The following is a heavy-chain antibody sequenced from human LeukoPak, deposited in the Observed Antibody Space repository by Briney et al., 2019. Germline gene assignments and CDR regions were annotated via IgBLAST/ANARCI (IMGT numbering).Heavy chain of an antibody. V-gene: IGHV4-31*03. D-gene: IGHD3-16*02. J-gene: IGHJ4*02. CDR1: GVSISTGGLY. CDR3: ARASRWGDLSLGY. CDR2: IRDSGTT. Sequence: SETLSLTCTVSGVSISTGGLYWSWIRQHPGKGLEWIGYIRDSGTTYYHPSLKSRVTISLGTSKNQFSLNLRSVTAADTAVYYCARASRWGDLSLGYWGQGTLVTVSS.